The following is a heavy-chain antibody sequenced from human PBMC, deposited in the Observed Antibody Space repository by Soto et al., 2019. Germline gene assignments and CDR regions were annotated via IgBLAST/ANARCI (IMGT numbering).Heavy chain of an antibody. V-gene: IGHV4-34*01. Sequence: ETLSLTCAVYGGSFSGYYWSWIRQPAGKGLEWIGEINHSGSTNYNPSLKSRVTISVDTSKNQFSLKLSSVTAADTAVYYCASSAYNWNYVPSFDYWGQGTLVTVSS. CDR3: ASSAYNWNYVPSFDY. CDR1: GGSFSGYY. D-gene: IGHD1-7*01. CDR2: INHSGST. J-gene: IGHJ4*02.